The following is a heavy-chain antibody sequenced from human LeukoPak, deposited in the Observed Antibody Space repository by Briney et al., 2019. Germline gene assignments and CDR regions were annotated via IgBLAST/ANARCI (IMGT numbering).Heavy chain of an antibody. J-gene: IGHJ3*02. CDR1: GFTFSSYS. Sequence: PGGSLRLSCAASGFTFSSYSMNWVRQAPGKGLEWVSSISSSSSYIYYADSVKGRFTIYRDNAKNSLYLQMNSLRAEDTAVYYCARTHTVYDFWSGSRILNAFDIWGQGTMVTVSS. CDR3: ARTHTVYDFWSGSRILNAFDI. D-gene: IGHD3-3*01. CDR2: ISSSSSYI. V-gene: IGHV3-21*01.